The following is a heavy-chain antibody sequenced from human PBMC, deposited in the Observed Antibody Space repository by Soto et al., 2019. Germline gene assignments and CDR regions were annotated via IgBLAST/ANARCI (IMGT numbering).Heavy chain of an antibody. V-gene: IGHV3-9*01. Sequence: GGSLRLSCAASGFTFDDYAMHWVRQAPGKGLEWVSGISWNSGSIGYADSVKGRFTISRDNAKNSLYLQMNSLRAEDTALYYCAKAPHGDYDGVGYFDYWGQGTLVTVSS. CDR1: GFTFDDYA. CDR2: ISWNSGSI. CDR3: AKAPHGDYDGVGYFDY. J-gene: IGHJ4*02. D-gene: IGHD4-17*01.